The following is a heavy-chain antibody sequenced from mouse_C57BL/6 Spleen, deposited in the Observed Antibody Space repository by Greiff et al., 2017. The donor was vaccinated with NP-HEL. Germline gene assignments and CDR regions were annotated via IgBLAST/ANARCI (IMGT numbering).Heavy chain of an antibody. D-gene: IGHD2-5*01. CDR3: ARDSNPNYYAMDY. CDR1: GYTFTGYW. J-gene: IGHJ4*01. Sequence: KLSCQATGYTFTGYWIEWVKQRPGHGLEWIGEILPGSGSTNYNEKFKGKATFTADTSSNTAYMQLSSLTTEDSAIYYCARDSNPNYYAMDYWGQGTSVTVSS. CDR2: ILPGSGST. V-gene: IGHV1-9*01.